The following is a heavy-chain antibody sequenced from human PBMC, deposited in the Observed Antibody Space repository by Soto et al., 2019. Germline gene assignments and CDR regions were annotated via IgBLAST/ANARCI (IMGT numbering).Heavy chain of an antibody. CDR1: GYTLTELS. CDR2: FDPEDGET. J-gene: IGHJ4*02. V-gene: IGHV1-24*01. Sequence: QVQLVQSGAEVKKPGASVKVSCKVSGYTLTELSMHWVRQAPGKGLEWMGGFDPEDGETIYAQKFQGRVTRTEDTSTDTAYMELSSLRSEDTAVYYCATAIGETFGGVIAPFDYWGQGTLVTVSS. D-gene: IGHD3-16*02. CDR3: ATAIGETFGGVIAPFDY.